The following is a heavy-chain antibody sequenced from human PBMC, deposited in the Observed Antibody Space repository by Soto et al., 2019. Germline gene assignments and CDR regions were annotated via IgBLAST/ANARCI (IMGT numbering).Heavy chain of an antibody. Sequence: EVQLVESGGGLVQPGGSLRLSCAASGFTFSTYWMHWVRQAPGKGLVWVSRISRDGIGTTYAESVKGRFTISRDNTKTPLSLKINGRRVGDRAVYYGAPRGILGVFMAHGARGTLVTVPS. CDR2: ISRDGIGT. V-gene: IGHV3-74*03. J-gene: IGHJ4*02. CDR3: APRGILGVFMAH. D-gene: IGHD3-3*01. CDR1: GFTFSTYW.